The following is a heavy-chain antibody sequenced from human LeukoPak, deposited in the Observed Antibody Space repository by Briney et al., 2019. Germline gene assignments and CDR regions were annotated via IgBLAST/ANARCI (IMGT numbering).Heavy chain of an antibody. D-gene: IGHD3-16*01. Sequence: GGSLRLSCAASGFTFSSYWMSWVRQAPGKGLEWVANIKQDGSEKYYVDSVKGRFTISRDNARTSLYLQMDSLRAEDTAVYYCARDWGGTVPFDYWGQGTLVTVSS. J-gene: IGHJ4*02. V-gene: IGHV3-7*01. CDR2: IKQDGSEK. CDR3: ARDWGGTVPFDY. CDR1: GFTFSSYW.